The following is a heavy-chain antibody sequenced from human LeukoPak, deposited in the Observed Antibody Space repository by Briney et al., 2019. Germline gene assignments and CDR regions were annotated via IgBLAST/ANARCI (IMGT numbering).Heavy chain of an antibody. CDR3: AKVITITSQDAFDI. CDR2: ISSSSRDI. V-gene: IGHV3-23*01. J-gene: IGHJ3*02. Sequence: PGGSLRLSCAASGFTFSDYAMSWVRQAPGKGLEWVAAISSSSRDIFYADSVKGRFTTSRDNSENTLFLQMNSLRAEDTAVYYCAKVITITSQDAFDIWGRGTMVTVSS. CDR1: GFTFSDYA. D-gene: IGHD1-14*01.